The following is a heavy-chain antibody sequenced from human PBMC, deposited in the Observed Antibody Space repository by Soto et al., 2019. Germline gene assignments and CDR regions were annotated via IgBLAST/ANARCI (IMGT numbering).Heavy chain of an antibody. CDR1: GGTFSSYT. D-gene: IGHD1-1*01. Sequence: QVQLVQSGAEVKKPGSSVKVSCKASGGTFSSYTISWVRQAPGQGLEWMGRIIPILGIANYAQKFQGRVTITADKSTSTAYMELSSLRSEDTAVYYCARGCKGNWNSNWFDPWGQGTLVTVSS. CDR3: ARGCKGNWNSNWFDP. J-gene: IGHJ5*02. V-gene: IGHV1-69*02. CDR2: IIPILGIA.